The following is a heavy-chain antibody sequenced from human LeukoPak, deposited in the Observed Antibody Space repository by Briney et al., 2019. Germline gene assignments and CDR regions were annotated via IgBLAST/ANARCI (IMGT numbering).Heavy chain of an antibody. D-gene: IGHD1-26*01. V-gene: IGHV1-46*01. J-gene: IGHJ4*02. CDR2: INPSGGST. CDR1: GYTFTSYY. Sequence: ASVKVSCKASGYTFTSYYMHWVRQAPGQGLEWMGIINPSGGSTSYAQKFQGRVTMTRDMSTSTVYMELSSLRSEDTAVYYCARDRGELHYFDYWGQGTLVTVSS. CDR3: ARDRGELHYFDY.